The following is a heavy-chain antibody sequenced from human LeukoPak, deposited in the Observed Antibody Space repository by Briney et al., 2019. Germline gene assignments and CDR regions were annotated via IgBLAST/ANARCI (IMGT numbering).Heavy chain of an antibody. CDR3: ARTYYDILTGYYGGGAFDI. J-gene: IGHJ3*02. V-gene: IGHV2-70*04. CDR1: GFSLSTSGMR. Sequence: ESGPALVKPTQTLTLTCTFSGFSLSTSGMRVSWIRQPPGKALEWLARIDRDDDKFYSTSLKTRLTISKDTSKNQVVLTMTNMDPVDTATYYCARTYYDILTGYYGGGAFDIWGQGTMVTVSS. CDR2: IDRDDDK. D-gene: IGHD3-9*01.